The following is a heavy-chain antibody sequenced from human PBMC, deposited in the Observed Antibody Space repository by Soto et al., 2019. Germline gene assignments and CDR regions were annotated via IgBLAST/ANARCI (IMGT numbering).Heavy chain of an antibody. Sequence: QVQLVQSGAEVKKPGASVKVSCKASGYTFTSYDINWVRQATGQGLEWMGWMNPNSGNTGYAQKFQGRVTMTRNTSISTAYMELSSLRSEDTAVYYCARGQLRYFDWSSPCAYWGQGTLVTVSS. CDR2: MNPNSGNT. J-gene: IGHJ4*02. D-gene: IGHD3-9*01. CDR3: ARGQLRYFDWSSPCAY. CDR1: GYTFTSYD. V-gene: IGHV1-8*01.